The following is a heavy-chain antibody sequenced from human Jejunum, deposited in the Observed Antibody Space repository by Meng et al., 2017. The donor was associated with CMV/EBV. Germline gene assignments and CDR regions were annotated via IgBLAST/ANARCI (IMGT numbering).Heavy chain of an antibody. CDR2: IIAIFKTP. CDR1: GGSVNNYA. CDR3: ARGFLNGYQPFDY. V-gene: IGHV1-69*12. Sequence: QVQLMQSGAEVKEPRSPMKDSSKSSGGSVNNYAFNWVRQAPGQGLEWMGGIIAIFKTPNYAQKFQGRLTITAEESTDTSYMELTSLTSEDTAVYYCARGFLNGYQPFDYWGQGTLVTVSS. D-gene: IGHD5-24*01. J-gene: IGHJ4*02.